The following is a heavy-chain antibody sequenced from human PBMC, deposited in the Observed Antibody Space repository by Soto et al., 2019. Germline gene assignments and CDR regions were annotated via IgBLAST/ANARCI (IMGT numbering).Heavy chain of an antibody. V-gene: IGHV4-34*01. CDR1: GGSFSGYY. CDR3: ARARVDILTGYHLDY. J-gene: IGHJ4*02. D-gene: IGHD3-9*01. Sequence: SETLSLTCAVYGGSFSGYYWSWIRQPPGKGLEWIGEINHSGSTNYNPSLKSRVTISVDTSKNQFSLKLSSVTAADTAVYYCARARVDILTGYHLDYWGQGTLVTVSS. CDR2: INHSGST.